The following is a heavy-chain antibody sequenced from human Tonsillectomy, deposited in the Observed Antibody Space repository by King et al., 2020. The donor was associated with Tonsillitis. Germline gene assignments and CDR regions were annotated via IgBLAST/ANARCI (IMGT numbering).Heavy chain of an antibody. CDR2: ITWNSGSI. CDR3: AKDIESSGWYGMDV. D-gene: IGHD6-19*01. Sequence: VQLVESGGGLVQPGRSLRLSCAASGFTFDDYTMHWVRQAPGKGLEWVSGITWNSGSIGYVDSVKGRFTISRDNAKNSLYLQMNSLRPEDTALYYCAKDIESSGWYGMDVWXXGTTVTVXS. CDR1: GFTFDDYT. J-gene: IGHJ6*02. V-gene: IGHV3-9*01.